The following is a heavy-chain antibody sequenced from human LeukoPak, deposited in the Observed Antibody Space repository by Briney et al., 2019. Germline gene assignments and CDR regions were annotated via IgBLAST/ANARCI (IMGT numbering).Heavy chain of an antibody. CDR2: ISYDGSNK. Sequence: GGSLRLSCAATGFTFSSYAMHWVRQAPGKGLEWVAVISYDGSNKYYADSVKGRFTISRDNSKNTLYLQMNSLRAEDTAVYYCARDRKGIIRHYFDYWGQGTLVTVSS. J-gene: IGHJ4*02. D-gene: IGHD3-10*01. CDR3: ARDRKGIIRHYFDY. V-gene: IGHV3-30-3*01. CDR1: GFTFSSYA.